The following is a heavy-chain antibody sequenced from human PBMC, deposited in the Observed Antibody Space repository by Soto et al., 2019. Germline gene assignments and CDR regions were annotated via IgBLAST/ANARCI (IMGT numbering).Heavy chain of an antibody. Sequence: NPSETLSLTCSVSCGSTSDKSYFWGWVRQSPGKGLEWIGSMYYSGSSYYNPSLKSRVAISVDTSKNQFSLKLRSVTAADTAVYFCARQRLLRLKPDFDIWGQGTLVTVSS. CDR3: ARQRLLRLKPDFDI. CDR1: CGSTSDKSYF. V-gene: IGHV4-39*01. J-gene: IGHJ4*02. D-gene: IGHD2-21*02. CDR2: MYYSGSS.